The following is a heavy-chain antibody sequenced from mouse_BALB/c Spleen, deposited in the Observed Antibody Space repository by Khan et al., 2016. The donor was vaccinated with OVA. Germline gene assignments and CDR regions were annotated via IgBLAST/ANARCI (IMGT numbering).Heavy chain of an antibody. V-gene: IGHV1S137*01. CDR2: VSTYYGNA. Sequence: QIQLVQSGPELVRPGVSVKISCKGTDYTFTDYPMHWVQQSHVKSLEWIGAVSTYYGNANYNQKFKGKAIMTVDKSSSTVYMELARLTSDDSAICYCARDDGYSLFAYWGQGTLVTVSA. J-gene: IGHJ3*01. CDR3: ARDDGYSLFAY. CDR1: DYTFTDYP. D-gene: IGHD2-3*01.